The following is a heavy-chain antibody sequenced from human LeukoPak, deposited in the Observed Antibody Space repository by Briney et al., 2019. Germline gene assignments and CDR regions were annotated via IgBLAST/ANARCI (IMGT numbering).Heavy chain of an antibody. CDR1: GGSVSSGSYY. CDR3: AREFWAYDFWSGYSPGYYFDY. D-gene: IGHD3-3*01. J-gene: IGHJ4*02. CDR2: IYYSGST. Sequence: SETLSLTCTVSGGSVSSGSYYWSWIRQPPGKGLEWIGYIYYSGSTNYNPSLKSRVTISVDTSKNQFSLKLSSVTAEDTAVYYCAREFWAYDFWSGYSPGYYFDYWGQGTLVTVSS. V-gene: IGHV4-61*01.